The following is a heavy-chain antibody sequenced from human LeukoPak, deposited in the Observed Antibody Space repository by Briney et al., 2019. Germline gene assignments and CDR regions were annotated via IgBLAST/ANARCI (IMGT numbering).Heavy chain of an antibody. D-gene: IGHD3-16*01. CDR2: YYSGST. CDR1: GDSISSYY. CDR3: ARETSQKGAHYMDV. J-gene: IGHJ6*03. V-gene: IGHV4-59*01. Sequence: PSETVSLTCTVSGDSISSYYWTWIRQPPGKGLEWIGYYYSGSTSYKPSLKSRVTISVDTSKNQFSLKLRSVTAADTAVYYCARETSQKGAHYMDVWGKGTTVTISS.